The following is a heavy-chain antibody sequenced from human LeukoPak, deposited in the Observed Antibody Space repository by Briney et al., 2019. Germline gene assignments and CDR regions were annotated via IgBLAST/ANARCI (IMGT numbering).Heavy chain of an antibody. J-gene: IGHJ4*02. CDR1: GGSISNYY. CDR2: IYTSGST. V-gene: IGHV4-4*07. CDR3: ARPKQLDIDY. Sequence: SETLSLTCTVPGGSISNYYWSWIRQPAGKGLEWIGRIYTSGSTNYNPSLKSRVTISIDKSKNQFSLKLTSVTAADTAVYYCARPKQLDIDYWGQGTLVTVSS. D-gene: IGHD6-6*01.